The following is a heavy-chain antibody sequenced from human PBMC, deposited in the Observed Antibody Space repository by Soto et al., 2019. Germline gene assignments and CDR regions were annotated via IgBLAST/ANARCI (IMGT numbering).Heavy chain of an antibody. J-gene: IGHJ4*02. CDR1: GGSIRSNNW. V-gene: IGHV4-4*02. CDR3: ARVFSGSYSDY. Sequence: QVQLQESGPGLVTPSGTLSLTCAVSGGSIRSNNWWSWVRQPPGKGLEWIGEIFQSGSTNYNPSLKTRVTISVDKSKNQFSLKLSSVTAADTAVYYCARVFSGSYSDYWGQGTLVTVSS. D-gene: IGHD1-26*01. CDR2: IFQSGST.